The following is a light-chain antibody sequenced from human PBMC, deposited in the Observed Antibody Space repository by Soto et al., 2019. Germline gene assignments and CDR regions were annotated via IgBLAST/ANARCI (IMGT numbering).Light chain of an antibody. J-gene: IGKJ4*01. CDR1: QNIDRY. V-gene: IGKV1D-16*01. CDR2: GAT. Sequence: DIQMTQSPSSLSASVGDRVTITCRASQNIDRYLAWYQQKSDKAPKSLIYGATSLQSRVPSRFSGSGSGTDFTLTISSLQPEDFVTYYCQQYHSYPTFGGGTKVEIQ. CDR3: QQYHSYPT.